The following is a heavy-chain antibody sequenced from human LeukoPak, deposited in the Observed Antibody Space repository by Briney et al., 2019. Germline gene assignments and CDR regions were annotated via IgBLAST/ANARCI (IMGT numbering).Heavy chain of an antibody. Sequence: ASVKVSCKASGYTFTGYYMHWVRQAPGQGLEWMGRINPNSGGTNYAQKFQGRVTMTRDTSISTAYVELSRLRSDDTAVYYCARDLLHGSGSYYQDHYFVYWGQGTLVTVSS. D-gene: IGHD3-10*01. CDR3: ARDLLHGSGSYYQDHYFVY. V-gene: IGHV1-2*06. CDR1: GYTFTGYY. CDR2: INPNSGGT. J-gene: IGHJ4*02.